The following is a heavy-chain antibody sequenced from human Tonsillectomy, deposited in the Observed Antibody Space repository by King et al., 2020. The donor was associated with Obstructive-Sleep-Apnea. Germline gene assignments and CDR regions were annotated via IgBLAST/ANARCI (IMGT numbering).Heavy chain of an antibody. D-gene: IGHD3-3*02. V-gene: IGHV3-74*01. J-gene: IGHJ6*02. CDR2: INSDGGIT. CDR3: ARVAFSSPHFYYCGMDV. CDR1: GFTFSSYW. Sequence: VQLVESGGGLVQPGGSLRLSCAASGFTFSSYWMQWVRQAPGTGLVWVSRINSDGGITTYAESVEGRVTISRDKAKNTLFLQMNRLRAEDTAVYYCARVAFSSPHFYYCGMDVWGQGTTVTVSS.